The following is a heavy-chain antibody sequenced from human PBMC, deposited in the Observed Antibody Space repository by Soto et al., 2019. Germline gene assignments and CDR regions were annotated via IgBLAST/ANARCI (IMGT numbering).Heavy chain of an antibody. V-gene: IGHV3-64D*06. CDR3: VKVSGYCTGGSCFSYFDY. J-gene: IGHJ4*02. CDR1: GFTLSHHS. Sequence: GGSLRLSCSGSGFTLSHHSLYWVRQAPGKGLRYVSTISGNGGNTHYAASVGGRFTISRDNSKNTVFLQMSGLGVADSAVYYCVKVSGYCTGGSCFSYFDYWGQGALVTVSS. CDR2: ISGNGGNT. D-gene: IGHD2-15*01.